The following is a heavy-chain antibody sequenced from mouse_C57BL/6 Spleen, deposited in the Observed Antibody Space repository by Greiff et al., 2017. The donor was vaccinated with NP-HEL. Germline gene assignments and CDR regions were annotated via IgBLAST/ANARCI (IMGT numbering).Heavy chain of an antibody. J-gene: IGHJ3*01. Sequence: VQRVESGPELVKPGASVKISCKASGYAFSSSWMNWVKQRPGKGLEWIGRIYPGDGDTNYNGKFKGKATLTADKSSSTAYMQLSSLTSEDSAVYFCARTGPWFAYWGQGTLVTVSA. V-gene: IGHV1-82*01. CDR3: ARTGPWFAY. CDR2: IYPGDGDT. D-gene: IGHD4-1*01. CDR1: GYAFSSSW.